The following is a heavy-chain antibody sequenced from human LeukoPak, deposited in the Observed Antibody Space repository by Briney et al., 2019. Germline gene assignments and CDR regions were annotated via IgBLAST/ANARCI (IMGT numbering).Heavy chain of an antibody. V-gene: IGHV6-1*01. CDR2: TYYRSKWYN. J-gene: IGHJ6*03. CDR3: ARTYDGDMDV. CDR1: GDSVSSNSES. D-gene: IGHD3-16*01. Sequence: SQTLSLTCVISGDSVSSNSESWHWIRQSPSRGLEWLGRTYYRSKWYNDYAVSVKSRITINPDTSKNQFSLQLNSVTPEDTAVYYCARTYDGDMDVWGKGTTVTVSS.